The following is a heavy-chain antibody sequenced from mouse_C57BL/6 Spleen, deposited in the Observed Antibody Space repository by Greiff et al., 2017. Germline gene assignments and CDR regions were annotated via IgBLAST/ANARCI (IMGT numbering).Heavy chain of an antibody. J-gene: IGHJ4*01. V-gene: IGHV1-80*01. CDR1: GYAFSSSW. D-gene: IGHD3-1*01. CDR2: IYPGDGDT. CDR3: ARRASARDY. Sequence: QFQLQQSGAELVKPGASVKISCKASGYAFSSSWMNWVKQGPGRGLEWIGQIYPGDGDTNYNGKFKGKATQTADKSSSTAYMQLSSLTSEDSAVYFCARRASARDYWGQGTSVTVSS.